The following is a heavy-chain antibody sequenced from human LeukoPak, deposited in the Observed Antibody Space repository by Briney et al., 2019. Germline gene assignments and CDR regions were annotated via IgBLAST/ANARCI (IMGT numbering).Heavy chain of an antibody. CDR2: ISYDGSNK. J-gene: IGHJ4*02. CDR1: GFTFSSYG. D-gene: IGHD1-26*01. V-gene: IGHV3-30*18. Sequence: GGSLRLSCAASGFTFSSYGMHWVRQAPGKGLEWVAVISYDGSNKYYADSVKGRFTISRDNSKNTLYLQMNSLRAEDTAVYYCAKVSGSYTDDFDYWGQGTLVTVSP. CDR3: AKVSGSYTDDFDY.